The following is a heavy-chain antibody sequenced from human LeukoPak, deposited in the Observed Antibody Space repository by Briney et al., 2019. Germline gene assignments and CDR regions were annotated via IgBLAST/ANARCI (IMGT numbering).Heavy chain of an antibody. J-gene: IGHJ6*02. CDR2: INPNSGGT. Sequence: ASVKVSCKASGYTFTGYYMLWVRQAPGQGLEWMGWINPNSGGTNYAQKFQGRVNMTRDTSISTAYMELSRLRSDDTAVYYCASPTSIAAAGTGGYYYGMDVWGQGTTVTVSS. CDR1: GYTFTGYY. V-gene: IGHV1-2*02. D-gene: IGHD6-13*01. CDR3: ASPTSIAAAGTGGYYYGMDV.